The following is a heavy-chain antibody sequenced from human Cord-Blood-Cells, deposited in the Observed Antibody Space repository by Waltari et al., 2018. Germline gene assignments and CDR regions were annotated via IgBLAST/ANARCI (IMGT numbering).Heavy chain of an antibody. V-gene: IGHV4-59*01. Sequence: QVQLQESGPGLVKPSETLSLTCTVSGGSISSYYWSWIRQPPGKGLEWIGYIYYSGSTKYNPSLTSRVTISVDTSKAQCSLKLSSVTAADTAVYCCARDRAGEDRNWYFDLWGRGTLVTVSS. CDR1: GGSISSYY. D-gene: IGHD7-27*01. CDR2: IYYSGST. J-gene: IGHJ2*01. CDR3: ARDRAGEDRNWYFDL.